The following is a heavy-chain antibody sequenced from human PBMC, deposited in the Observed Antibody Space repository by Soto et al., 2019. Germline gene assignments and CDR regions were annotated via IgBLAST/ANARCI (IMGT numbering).Heavy chain of an antibody. CDR2: IYSGGST. CDR1: GFTVCTKY. D-gene: IGHD3-16*01. CDR3: ARDPWAADY. Sequence: PGGSLRLSCAASGFTVCTKYMSWVRQAPGKGLEWVSVIYSGGSTLYADSVRGRFTISRDNSKNTVNLQMNSLRAEDTAVYYCARDPWAADYWGQGTLVTVSS. J-gene: IGHJ4*02. V-gene: IGHV3-66*01.